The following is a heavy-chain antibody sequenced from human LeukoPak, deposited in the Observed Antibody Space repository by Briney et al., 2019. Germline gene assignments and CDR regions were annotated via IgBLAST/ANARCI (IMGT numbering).Heavy chain of an antibody. Sequence: GASVKVSCKASGYTFTGYYMHWVRQAPGQGLEWMGWINPNSGGTNYAQKFQGRVTMTRDTSISTAYMELSRLRSDDTAVYYCARDGVPAATTDSLFYYYYYYMDVWGKGTTVTVSS. V-gene: IGHV1-2*02. CDR2: INPNSGGT. CDR1: GYTFTGYY. CDR3: ARDGVPAATTDSLFYYYYYYMDV. D-gene: IGHD2-2*01. J-gene: IGHJ6*03.